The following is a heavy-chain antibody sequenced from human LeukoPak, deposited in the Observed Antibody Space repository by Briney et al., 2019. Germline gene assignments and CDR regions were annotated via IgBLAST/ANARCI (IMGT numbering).Heavy chain of an antibody. Sequence: GESLKISCKGSGYSFTSYWIGWVRQMPGKGMEWMGIIYPGDSDTRYSPSFQGQVTISADKSISTAYLQWSSLNASDTAMYYCARTYDSSGYYCDYWGQGTLVTVSS. CDR3: ARTYDSSGYYCDY. CDR2: IYPGDSDT. J-gene: IGHJ4*02. V-gene: IGHV5-51*01. CDR1: GYSFTSYW. D-gene: IGHD3-22*01.